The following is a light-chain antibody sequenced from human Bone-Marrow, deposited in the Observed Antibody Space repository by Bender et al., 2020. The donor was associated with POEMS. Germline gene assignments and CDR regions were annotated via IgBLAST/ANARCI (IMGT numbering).Light chain of an antibody. Sequence: QSALTQPASVSGSPGQSITISCIGTSSDVGSDNLVSWYQQCPGKAPKLILYEVSERPSGVSHRFSASKSANTASLTISGLQAEDEADYYCCSYTRSSTRFGSGTKVTVL. CDR3: CSYTRSSTR. CDR1: SSDVGSDNL. V-gene: IGLV2-23*02. CDR2: EVS. J-gene: IGLJ1*01.